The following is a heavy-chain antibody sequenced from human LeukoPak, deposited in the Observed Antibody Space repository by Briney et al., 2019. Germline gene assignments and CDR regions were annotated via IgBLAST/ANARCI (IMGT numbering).Heavy chain of an antibody. CDR1: GFTVSSNY. CDR3: ARDFPSYGMDV. J-gene: IGHJ6*02. V-gene: IGHV3-20*04. Sequence: GGSLRLSCAASGFTVSSNYMSWVRQAPGKGLEWVSDINWNGGSTGYADSVKGRFTISRDNAKNSLYLQMNSLRAEDTALYYCARDFPSYGMDVWGQGTTVTVSS. CDR2: INWNGGST.